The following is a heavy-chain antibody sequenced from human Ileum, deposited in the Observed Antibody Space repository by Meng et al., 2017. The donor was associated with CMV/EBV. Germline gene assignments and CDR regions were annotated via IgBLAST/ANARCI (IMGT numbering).Heavy chain of an antibody. CDR1: GYTFTDYY. Sequence: QGQVVQSGAEVRKPGASVKVSCQTSGYTFTDYYIHWVRQAPGQGLEWMGWINPKRGDTDFAQKFQGRVTLTRDTSINTVYMDLSSLRPDDTAVYYCARINIGSGGRWLDPWGQGTLVTVSS. CDR2: INPKRGDT. D-gene: IGHD2/OR15-2a*01. V-gene: IGHV1-2*02. J-gene: IGHJ5*02. CDR3: ARINIGSGGRWLDP.